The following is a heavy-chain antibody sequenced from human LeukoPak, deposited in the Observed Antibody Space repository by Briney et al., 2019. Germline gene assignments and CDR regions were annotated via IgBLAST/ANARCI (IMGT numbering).Heavy chain of an antibody. CDR3: ARLRGGPHIGSYSYYVDY. J-gene: IGHJ4*02. D-gene: IGHD5-18*01. V-gene: IGHV1-18*01. CDR2: ISAYNGNT. CDR1: GYTFTSYG. Sequence: GASVKVSCKASGYTFTSYGISWVRQAPGQGLEWMGWISAYNGNTNYAQKLQGRVTMTTDTSTSTAYMELRSPRSDDTAVYYCARLRGGPHIGSYSYYVDYWGQGTLVTVS.